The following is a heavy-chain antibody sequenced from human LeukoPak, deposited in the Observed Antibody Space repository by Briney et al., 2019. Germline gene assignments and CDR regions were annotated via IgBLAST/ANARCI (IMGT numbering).Heavy chain of an antibody. CDR3: ARDLQGLRSIGFDY. CDR2: ISYDGSNK. D-gene: IGHD5-12*01. Sequence: GGSLRLSCAASGFTFSSYAMHWVRQAPGKGLEWVAVISYDGSNKYYADSVKGRFTISRDNSKNTLYLQMNSLRAEDTAVYYCARDLQGLRSIGFDYWGQGTLVTVSS. J-gene: IGHJ4*02. CDR1: GFTFSSYA. V-gene: IGHV3-30*04.